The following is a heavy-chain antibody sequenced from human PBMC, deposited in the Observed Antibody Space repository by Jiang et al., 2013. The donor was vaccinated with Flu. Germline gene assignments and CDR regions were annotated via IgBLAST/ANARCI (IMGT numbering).Heavy chain of an antibody. D-gene: IGHD6-19*01. CDR2: IYNVGST. V-gene: IGHV3-53*01. J-gene: IGHJ4*02. CDR3: ARVAAVAGTGFFDY. Sequence: GLIQPGGSLRLSCAASGFTVSSNYVAWVRQAPGKGLEWVSVIYNVGSTYYADSVKGRFTISRDNSKNTVYLQMNALRAEDTAVYYCARVAAVAGTGFFDYWGQGTLVTVSS. CDR1: GFTVSSNY.